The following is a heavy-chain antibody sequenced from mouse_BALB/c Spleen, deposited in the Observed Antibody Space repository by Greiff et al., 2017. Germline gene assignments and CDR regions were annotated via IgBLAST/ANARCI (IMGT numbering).Heavy chain of an antibody. CDR3: ARHGVSSYFDS. CDR2: ISSGGSYT. J-gene: IGHJ2*01. CDR1: GFTFSSYG. V-gene: IGHV5-6*01. D-gene: IGHD1-1*01. Sequence: EVKLVESGGYLVKPGGSLKLSCAASGFTFSSYGMSWVRQTPDKRLEWVATISSGGSYTYYPASVKGRFTISRDNAKNTLYLQMSSLKSEDTAMYYCARHGVSSYFDSWGQGTTLTVSS.